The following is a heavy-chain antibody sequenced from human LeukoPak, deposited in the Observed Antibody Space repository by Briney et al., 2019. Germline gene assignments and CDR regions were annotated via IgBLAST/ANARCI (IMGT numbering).Heavy chain of an antibody. J-gene: IGHJ4*02. D-gene: IGHD2-21*01. CDR3: AATRVGGDTYY. CDR2: ISSSSSYT. V-gene: IGHV3-11*06. CDR1: GFTFSEYY. Sequence: GGSLRLSCAASGFTFSEYYMSWIRQAPGKGLEWVSYISSSSSYTNYADSVKGRFTISRDNAKNSLYLQMNSLRAEYTAVYYCAATRVGGDTYYWGQGTLVTVSS.